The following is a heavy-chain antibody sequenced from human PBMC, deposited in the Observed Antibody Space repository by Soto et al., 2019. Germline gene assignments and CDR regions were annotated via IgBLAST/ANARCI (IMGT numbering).Heavy chain of an antibody. D-gene: IGHD3-10*01. CDR1: VYTFTDYF. J-gene: IGHJ5*02. CDR3: ARVIRGAYYNSPLDT. V-gene: IGHV1-2*02. CDR2: INPYICGA. Sequence: ASVKVSCKASVYTFTDYFMHFVQQAPRQGLEWMGWINPYICGADYAQSFKGRVTMTRDTSISTVYMQLSRLRFADTAVYYCARVIRGAYYNSPLDTWGQGTVVTVSS.